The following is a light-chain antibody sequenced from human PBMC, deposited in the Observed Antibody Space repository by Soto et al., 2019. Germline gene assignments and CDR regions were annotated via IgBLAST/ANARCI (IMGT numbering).Light chain of an antibody. J-gene: IGKJ4*01. CDR1: QDISNY. CDR2: DAS. V-gene: IGKV1-33*01. Sequence: DIQMTQSPSSLSASVGDRVTITCQACQDISNYLNWYQQKPGKAPKLLIYDASNLETGVPSRFSGSGSGTDFNFTISSLQPEDIATYYCQQYDNLPSLTFGGGTKVEIK. CDR3: QQYDNLPSLT.